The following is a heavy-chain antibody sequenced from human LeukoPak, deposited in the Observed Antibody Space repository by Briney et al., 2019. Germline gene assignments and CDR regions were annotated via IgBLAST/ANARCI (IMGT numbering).Heavy chain of an antibody. D-gene: IGHD5-12*01. CDR3: AKDGPGYSTYDLDY. V-gene: IGHV3-30*18. CDR1: GITFSNYG. Sequence: PGGSLRLSCAASGITFSNYGMHWVRQAPGKGLEWVAVISYDGSHKYYADPVKGRFTISRDTSKNTLYLQMNSLRAEDTAVYYCAKDGPGYSTYDLDYWGQGTLVIVPS. CDR2: ISYDGSHK. J-gene: IGHJ4*02.